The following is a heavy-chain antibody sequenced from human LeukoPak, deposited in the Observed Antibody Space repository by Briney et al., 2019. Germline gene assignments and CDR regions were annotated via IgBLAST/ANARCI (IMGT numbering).Heavy chain of an antibody. Sequence: ASVKVPCKASGYTFTSYGISWVRQAPGQGLEWMGGIIPIFGTANYAQKFQGRVTITADESTSTAYMELSSLRSEDTAVYYCARGGSSTSSYYYYYYMDVWGKGTTVTVSS. CDR3: ARGGSSTSSYYYYYYMDV. CDR1: GYTFTSYG. CDR2: IIPIFGTA. V-gene: IGHV1-69*13. J-gene: IGHJ6*03. D-gene: IGHD2-2*01.